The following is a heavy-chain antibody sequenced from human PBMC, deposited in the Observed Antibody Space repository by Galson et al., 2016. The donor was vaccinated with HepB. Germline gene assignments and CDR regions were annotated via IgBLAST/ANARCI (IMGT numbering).Heavy chain of an antibody. CDR2: IYSGDSDT. CDR1: GYSFSNYW. CDR3: ARQGTFGTLYYGLDV. J-gene: IGHJ6*02. D-gene: IGHD1-14*01. V-gene: IGHV5-51*01. Sequence: QSGAEVKKPGESLRISCKTSGYSFSNYWIAWVRQMTGKGLEWLGIIYSGDSDTRYSPSFQGQVTISADKSIRTSYLQWTRLKASDTAMYYCARQGTFGTLYYGLDVWGQGTTVTVSS.